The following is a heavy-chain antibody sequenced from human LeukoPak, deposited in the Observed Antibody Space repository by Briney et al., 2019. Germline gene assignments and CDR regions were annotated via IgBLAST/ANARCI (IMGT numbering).Heavy chain of an antibody. D-gene: IGHD3-10*01. Sequence: ASVKLSCNASGYTFTSYGIRWVRHPPGQGLEWVGWISAYNGNTNYAQKLQGRLTMTTDTSTSTAYMELRSLRSDYTAVYYCRTYYYGSGSYGPVDYWGQGTLVTVSS. CDR2: ISAYNGNT. CDR1: GYTFTSYG. V-gene: IGHV1-18*01. CDR3: RTYYYGSGSYGPVDY. J-gene: IGHJ4*02.